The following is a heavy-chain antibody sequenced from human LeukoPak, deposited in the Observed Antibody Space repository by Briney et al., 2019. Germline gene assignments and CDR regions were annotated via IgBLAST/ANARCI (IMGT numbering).Heavy chain of an antibody. Sequence: ASVKASCKTSEGTFSSYAVNWVRQAPGQGLEWMGGIIPIFGTANYAQKFQGRVTITADKSTSTAYMELSSLRSEDTAVYYCASPYYYDTSGYYYVVGAFDIWGQGTMVTVSS. D-gene: IGHD3-22*01. CDR1: EGTFSSYA. J-gene: IGHJ3*02. CDR2: IIPIFGTA. CDR3: ASPYYYDTSGYYYVVGAFDI. V-gene: IGHV1-69*06.